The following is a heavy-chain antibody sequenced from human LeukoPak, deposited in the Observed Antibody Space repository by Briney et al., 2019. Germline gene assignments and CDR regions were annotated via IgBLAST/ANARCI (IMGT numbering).Heavy chain of an antibody. D-gene: IGHD3-10*01. V-gene: IGHV4-59*02. CDR1: GGSVRRYY. CDR2: IYYTGIT. CDR3: VREDYLANWFDP. J-gene: IGHJ5*02. Sequence: SETLSLTCSVSGGSVRRYYWGWIRQPPGKGLEWIGNIYYTGITNYNPSLRSRVTFSVDMSKNQFSLNLTSVTPADTAVYYCVREDYLANWFDPWGQGTLVTVPS.